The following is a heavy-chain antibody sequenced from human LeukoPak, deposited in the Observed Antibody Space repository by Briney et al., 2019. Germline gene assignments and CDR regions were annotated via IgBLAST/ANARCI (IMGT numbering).Heavy chain of an antibody. CDR1: GGTFSSYA. Sequence: SVKVSCKASGGTFSSYAISWVRQAPGQGLEWMGGIIPIFGTANYAQKFQGRVTITADESTSTAYMELSSLRSEGTAVYYCARDRQYYYDSSGYYSPSHNWFDPWGQGTLVTVSS. V-gene: IGHV1-69*01. CDR3: ARDRQYYYDSSGYYSPSHNWFDP. D-gene: IGHD3-22*01. CDR2: IIPIFGTA. J-gene: IGHJ5*02.